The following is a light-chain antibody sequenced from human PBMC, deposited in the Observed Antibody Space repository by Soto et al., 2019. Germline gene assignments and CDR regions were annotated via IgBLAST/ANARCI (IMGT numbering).Light chain of an antibody. CDR3: QQSYSAPYT. J-gene: IGKJ2*01. CDR2: AAS. V-gene: IGKV1-39*01. CDR1: QSIYSS. Sequence: DIQMTQSPSSLSASVGDRFTITCRASQSIYSSLNWYHQKPGKAPKLLIYAASNLQSGVPSRFSGSGSGTDFTLSISSLQPEDFATYYCQQSYSAPYTFGQGTKLEI.